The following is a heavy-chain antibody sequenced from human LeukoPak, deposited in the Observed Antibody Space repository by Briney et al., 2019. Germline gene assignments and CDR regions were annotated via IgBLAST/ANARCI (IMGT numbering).Heavy chain of an antibody. V-gene: IGHV3-13*01. CDR1: GFTFSSYD. CDR2: IGTAGDT. Sequence: GGSLRLSCAASGFTFSSYDMHWVRQATGKGLEWVSAIGTAGDTYYPGSVKGRFTISRENAKNSLYLQMNSLRAGDTAVYYCARGYCSSTSCRRFYYYGMDVWGQGTQVTVSS. J-gene: IGHJ6*02. D-gene: IGHD2-2*01. CDR3: ARGYCSSTSCRRFYYYGMDV.